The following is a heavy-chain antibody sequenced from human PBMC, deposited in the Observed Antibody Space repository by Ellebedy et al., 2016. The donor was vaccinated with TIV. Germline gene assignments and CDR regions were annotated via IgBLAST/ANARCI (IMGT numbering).Heavy chain of an antibody. CDR1: GFTFYNYA. J-gene: IGHJ4*02. Sequence: GESLKISXVASGFTFYNYAMSWVRQAPGKGLEWVSSISSSSSYIYYADSVKGRFTISRDNSKNTLYLQMNSLRAEDTAVYYCARSETTINDYWGQGTLVTVSS. V-gene: IGHV3-23*01. CDR3: ARSETTINDY. D-gene: IGHD5-12*01. CDR2: ISSSSSYI.